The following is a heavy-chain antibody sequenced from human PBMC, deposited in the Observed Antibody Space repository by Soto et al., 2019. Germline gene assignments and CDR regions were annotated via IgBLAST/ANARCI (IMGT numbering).Heavy chain of an antibody. Sequence: PSETLSLTCTVSGGSISSYYWSWIRQPPGEGLEWIGYIYYSGSTNYNPSLKSRVTISVDTSKNQFSLKLSSVTAADTAVYYCARSMGYCSSTSCYHSQYYYYGMDVWGQGTTVTVSS. CDR2: IYYSGST. CDR3: ARSMGYCSSTSCYHSQYYYYGMDV. V-gene: IGHV4-59*01. J-gene: IGHJ6*02. D-gene: IGHD2-2*01. CDR1: GGSISSYY.